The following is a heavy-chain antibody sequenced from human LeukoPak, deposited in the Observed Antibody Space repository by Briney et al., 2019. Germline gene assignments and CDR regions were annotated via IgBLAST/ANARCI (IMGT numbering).Heavy chain of an antibody. Sequence: GGSLRLSCAASGFTFSSYSMNWVRQAPGKGLEWVAFIRYDGSNKYYADSVKGRFTISRDNSKNTLYLQMNSLRAEDTAVYYCASLTYVWGSYRYTAVDYWGQGTLVTVSS. D-gene: IGHD3-16*02. V-gene: IGHV3-30*02. CDR3: ASLTYVWGSYRYTAVDY. CDR2: IRYDGSNK. J-gene: IGHJ4*02. CDR1: GFTFSSYS.